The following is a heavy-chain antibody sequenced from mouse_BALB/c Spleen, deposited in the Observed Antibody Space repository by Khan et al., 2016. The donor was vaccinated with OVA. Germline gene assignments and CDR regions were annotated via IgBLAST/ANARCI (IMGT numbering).Heavy chain of an antibody. CDR3: AGVGAAYGTTFVY. Sequence: QVQLQQSGAELAKPGASVKMSCKAPGHPFAHYRMHWVKPRPGQGLDWIGYINPSTGHTDYNQKFKDKATLTADKSSSTAYLQLSSLTSEDSAVYYGAGVGAAYGTTFVYWGQGTTPTV. CDR1: GHPFAHYR. CDR2: INPSTGHT. V-gene: IGHV1-4*01. D-gene: IGHD1-1*01. J-gene: IGHJ2*01.